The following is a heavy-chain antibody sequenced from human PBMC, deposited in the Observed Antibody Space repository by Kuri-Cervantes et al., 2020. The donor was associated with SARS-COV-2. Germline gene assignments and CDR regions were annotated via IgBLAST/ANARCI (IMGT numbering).Heavy chain of an antibody. J-gene: IGHJ6*03. CDR1: GYSSTSYC. D-gene: IGHD2-2*01. Sequence: ASVKVSCKASGYSSTSYCINWVRQAPGQGLEWMGWINVNNRATSYAQKFQGRVTMTRDTSVLTAYMELSSLRSDDTAVFYCARSPSAITNSYNYYYYMDVWGKGTAVTVSS. CDR3: ARSPSAITNSYNYYYYMDV. V-gene: IGHV1-2*02. CDR2: INVNNRAT.